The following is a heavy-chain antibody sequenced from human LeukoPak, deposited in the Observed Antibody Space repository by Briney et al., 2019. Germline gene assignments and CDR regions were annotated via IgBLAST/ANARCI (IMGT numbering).Heavy chain of an antibody. D-gene: IGHD6-13*01. CDR2: ISSSSSTI. V-gene: IGHV3-48*01. Sequence: GGSLRLSCAASGFTFSSYSMNWVRQAPGKGLEWVSYISSSSSTIYYADSVKGRFTISRDNAKNSLYLQMNSLRAEDTAVYYCARREIAAAVWNWFDPWGQGTLVTVSS. CDR1: GFTFSSYS. CDR3: ARREIAAAVWNWFDP. J-gene: IGHJ5*02.